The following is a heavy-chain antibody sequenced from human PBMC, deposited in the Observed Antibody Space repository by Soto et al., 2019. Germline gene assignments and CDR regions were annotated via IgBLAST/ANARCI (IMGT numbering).Heavy chain of an antibody. CDR2: IHPDDSDT. CDR3: ARQDVRFIAYNWNFGYYGMDV. V-gene: IGHV5-51*01. J-gene: IGHJ6*02. Sequence: PGESLKISCKGSGYTFSNYWIAWVRQMPGKGLEWMGIIHPDDSDTRYSPSFQGQVTISGDKSISTAYLQWSSLKASDTAMYYCARQDVRFIAYNWNFGYYGMDVWGQGTTVTVSS. CDR1: GYTFSNYW. D-gene: IGHD1-7*01.